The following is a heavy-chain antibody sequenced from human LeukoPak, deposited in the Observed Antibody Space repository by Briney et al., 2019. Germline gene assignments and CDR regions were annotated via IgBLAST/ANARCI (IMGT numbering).Heavy chain of an antibody. CDR3: ARDSPVTTRWFDP. Sequence: GASVKVSCKASGYTFTSYYMHRVRQAPGQGLEWMGWISAYNGNTNYAQKLQGRVTMTTDTSTSTAYMELRSLRSDDAAVYYCARDSPVTTRWFDPWGQGTLVPSPQ. V-gene: IGHV1-18*04. J-gene: IGHJ5*02. CDR2: ISAYNGNT. CDR1: GYTFTSYY. D-gene: IGHD4-17*01.